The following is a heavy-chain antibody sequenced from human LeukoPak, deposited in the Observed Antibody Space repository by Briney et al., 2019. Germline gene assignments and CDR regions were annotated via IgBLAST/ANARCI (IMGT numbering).Heavy chain of an antibody. CDR2: IYYSGST. CDR1: GGSISSYY. Sequence: SETLSLTCTVSGGSISSYYWSWNRQPPGKGLEWIGYIYYSGSTNYNPSLKSRVTISVDTSKNQFSLKRSSVTAADTAVYYCARLSYSSRLFDPWGQGTLVTVSS. V-gene: IGHV4-59*08. CDR3: ARLSYSSRLFDP. D-gene: IGHD6-13*01. J-gene: IGHJ5*02.